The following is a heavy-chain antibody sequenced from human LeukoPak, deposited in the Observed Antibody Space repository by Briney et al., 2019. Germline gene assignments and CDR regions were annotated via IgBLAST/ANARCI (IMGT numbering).Heavy chain of an antibody. V-gene: IGHV3-64*01. Sequence: GGSLRLSCAASGFTFSSYAMPWVRQAPGKGLEYVSAISSNGGSTYYANSVKGRFTISRDNSKNTLYLQMGSLRAEDMAVYYCARAGATVTTDAFDIWGQGTMVTVSS. CDR2: ISSNGGST. D-gene: IGHD4-17*01. J-gene: IGHJ3*02. CDR1: GFTFSSYA. CDR3: ARAGATVTTDAFDI.